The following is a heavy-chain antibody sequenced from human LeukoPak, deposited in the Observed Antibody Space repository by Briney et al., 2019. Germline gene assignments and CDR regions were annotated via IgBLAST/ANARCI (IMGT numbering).Heavy chain of an antibody. CDR1: GFTLSSYW. D-gene: IGHD2-21*01. CDR2: IEHHGREK. V-gene: IGHV3-7*01. J-gene: IGHJ4*02. CDR3: ARGPFVVINAPDY. Sequence: GSLHLSCAASGFTLSSYWMTRGRRAPGKGREGVANIEHHGREKYYVDSVKGRFTISRDNAKNSLYLQMNSLRAEDTAVYYCARGPFVVINAPDYWGQGTLVTVSS.